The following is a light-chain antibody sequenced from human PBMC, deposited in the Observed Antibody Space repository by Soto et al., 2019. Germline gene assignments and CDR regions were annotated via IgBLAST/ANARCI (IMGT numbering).Light chain of an antibody. Sequence: IVMTQSPGTLSVSPGETATLSCRASRIISINLAWYQQKPGQAPRLLIYGASTRATGIPARFSGSGSGTDFTLTISSLQSDDVAFYYCQHYNDWPPMVTFGQGTLLEIK. CDR1: RIISIN. J-gene: IGKJ5*01. CDR3: QHYNDWPPMVT. CDR2: GAS. V-gene: IGKV3-15*01.